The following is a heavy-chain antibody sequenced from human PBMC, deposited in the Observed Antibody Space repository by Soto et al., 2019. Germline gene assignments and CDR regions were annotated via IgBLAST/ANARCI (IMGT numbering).Heavy chain of an antibody. D-gene: IGHD6-13*01. Sequence: SETLSLTWTVSGGSISSGDYYWSWIRQPPGKGLEWIGYIYYSGSTYYNPSLRSRVTISVDTSKNQFSLKLSSVTAADTAVYYCXRAALGSSSWYRAWFDPWGQGTLVTVSS. CDR3: XRAALGSSSWYRAWFDP. CDR1: GGSISSGDYY. CDR2: IYYSGST. J-gene: IGHJ5*02. V-gene: IGHV4-30-4*01.